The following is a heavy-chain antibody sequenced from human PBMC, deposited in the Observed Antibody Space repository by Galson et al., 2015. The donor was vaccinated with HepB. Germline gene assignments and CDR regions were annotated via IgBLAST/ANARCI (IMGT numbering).Heavy chain of an antibody. V-gene: IGHV3-7*01. Sequence: SLRLSCAASGFTLRNYWISWVRQAPGKGLEWVANINADGSEKYYVDSVRGRFTISRDNAENSVSLQMNSLRAEDTAVYYCARARRHSTPDPHHFDYWGQGSLVTVSS. CDR3: ARARRHSTPDPHHFDY. CDR1: GFTLRNYW. CDR2: INADGSEK. D-gene: IGHD6-13*01. J-gene: IGHJ4*02.